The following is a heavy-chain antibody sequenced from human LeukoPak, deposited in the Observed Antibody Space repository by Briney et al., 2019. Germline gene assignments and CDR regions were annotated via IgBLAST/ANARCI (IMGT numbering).Heavy chain of an antibody. D-gene: IGHD3-9*01. CDR3: AKDALALRYFDWLPRSYFDY. CDR1: GFTFSSYG. Sequence: PGGSLRLSCAASGFTFSSYGMHWVRQAPGTGLEWGAVIWYDGSNKYYADSVKGRFTISRDNSKNTLYLQMNSLRAEDTAVYYCAKDALALRYFDWLPRSYFDYWGQGTLVTVSS. V-gene: IGHV3-33*06. CDR2: IWYDGSNK. J-gene: IGHJ4*02.